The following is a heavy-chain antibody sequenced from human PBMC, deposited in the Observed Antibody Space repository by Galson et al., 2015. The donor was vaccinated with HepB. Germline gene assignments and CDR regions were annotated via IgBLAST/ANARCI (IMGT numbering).Heavy chain of an antibody. CDR2: IYYSGST. Sequence: QVQLQESGPGLVKPSETLSLTCTVSGGSISSGGYYWSWIRQPPGKGLEWIGYIYYSGSTNYNPSLKSRVTISVDTSKNQFSLKLSSVTAADTAVYYCAREKRYYDILTGYTYGMDVWGQGTTVTVSS. CDR1: GGSISSGGYY. CDR3: AREKRYYDILTGYTYGMDV. D-gene: IGHD3-9*01. J-gene: IGHJ6*02. V-gene: IGHV4-61*08.